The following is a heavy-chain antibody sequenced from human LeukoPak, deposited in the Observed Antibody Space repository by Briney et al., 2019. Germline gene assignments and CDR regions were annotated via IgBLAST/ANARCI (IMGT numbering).Heavy chain of an antibody. J-gene: IGHJ4*02. Sequence: PSQTLSLTCTVSGGSISSGNYYWRWLRQPAGRGRECIGRIYTSGSTNFNPSLKSRVTISVDTSKNQFSLKLSSVTAADTAVYYCARLYYDFWSGYYTHYFDYWGQGTLVTVSS. V-gene: IGHV4-61*02. CDR1: GGSISSGNYY. CDR2: IYTSGST. CDR3: ARLYYDFWSGYYTHYFDY. D-gene: IGHD3-3*01.